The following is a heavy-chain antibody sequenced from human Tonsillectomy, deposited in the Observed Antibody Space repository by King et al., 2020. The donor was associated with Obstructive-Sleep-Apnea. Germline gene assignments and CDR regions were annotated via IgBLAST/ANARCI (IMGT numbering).Heavy chain of an antibody. CDR3: AGPTLGLISMQVYAFDV. V-gene: IGHV4-34*01. D-gene: IGHD2-8*01. J-gene: IGHJ3*01. CDR1: GGSFIGYS. Sequence: VQLQQWGAGLLRPSEALSLTCAVYGGSFIGYSWNWIRQPPGKGLEWIGEINQSGSTNYNPSLKSRVTISVDMSKNQFSLKLSSVTAADTAVYHCAGPTLGLISMQVYAFDVWGRGTMVTVSS. CDR2: INQSGST.